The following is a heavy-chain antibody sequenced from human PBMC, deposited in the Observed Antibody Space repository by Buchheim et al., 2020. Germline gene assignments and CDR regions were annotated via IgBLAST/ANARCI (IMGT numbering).Heavy chain of an antibody. CDR2: INHSGST. V-gene: IGHV4-34*01. Sequence: QVQLQQWGAGLLKPSETLSLTCAVYGGSFSGYYWSWIRQPPGKGLEWIGEINHSGSTNYNPSLKSRVTISVDTSKNQFSLKLSSVTAADTAVYYCARALNYDFWSGYYRARYYGMDVWGQGTT. D-gene: IGHD3-3*01. CDR1: GGSFSGYY. CDR3: ARALNYDFWSGYYRARYYGMDV. J-gene: IGHJ6*02.